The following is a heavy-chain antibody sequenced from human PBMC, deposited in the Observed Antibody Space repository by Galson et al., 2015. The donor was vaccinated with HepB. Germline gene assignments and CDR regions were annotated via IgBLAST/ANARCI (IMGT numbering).Heavy chain of an antibody. J-gene: IGHJ3*02. V-gene: IGHV1-18*01. Sequence: SVKVSCKASGYTFTSYGISWVRQAPGQGLEWMGWISAYNGNTNYAQKLQGRVTMTTDTSTSTAYMELRSLRSDDTAVYYCARGTDYDFWSGDAFDIWGQGTMVTVSS. CDR3: ARGTDYDFWSGDAFDI. D-gene: IGHD3-3*01. CDR1: GYTFTSYG. CDR2: ISAYNGNT.